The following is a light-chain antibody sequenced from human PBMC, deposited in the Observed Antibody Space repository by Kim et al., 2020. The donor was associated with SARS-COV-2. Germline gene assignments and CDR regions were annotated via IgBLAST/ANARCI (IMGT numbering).Light chain of an antibody. CDR3: CSFGSPYIFRM. J-gene: IGLJ3*02. Sequence: VTISCEGISTDIYGSYYVSSYQQHPGRAHKVMIYDVNKRPSGVPDRFSGSRSGNTASLTISELQAEDEADYYCCSFGSPYIFRMFGGGTQLTVL. V-gene: IGLV2-11*03. CDR1: STDIYGSYY. CDR2: DVN.